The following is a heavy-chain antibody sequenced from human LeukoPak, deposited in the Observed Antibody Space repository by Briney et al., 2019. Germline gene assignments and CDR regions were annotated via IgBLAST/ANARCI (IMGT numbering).Heavy chain of an antibody. CDR3: ATFFHFGSGSS. V-gene: IGHV4-59*04. CDR1: GGSMSSYY. J-gene: IGHJ5*02. CDR2: IFHSGRT. D-gene: IGHD3-10*01. Sequence: SETLSLTCTVSGGSMSSYYWSWIRQPPGKGLEWIGHIFHSGRTSYNPSLMSRVTISVDTSKNQFSLKLTSVIAADTAVYYCATFFHFGSGSSWGQGTLVTVSS.